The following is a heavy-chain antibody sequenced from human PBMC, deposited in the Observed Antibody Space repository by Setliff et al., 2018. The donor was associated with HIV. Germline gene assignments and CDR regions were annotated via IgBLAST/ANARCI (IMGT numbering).Heavy chain of an antibody. D-gene: IGHD2-15*01. CDR1: GFDFSSYE. CDR2: ISSSSDTI. V-gene: IGHV3-48*03. Sequence: PGGSLRLSCSTSGFDFSSYEMNWVRQAPGKGLEWVSYISSSSDTIYYADSVKGRFTISRDNAKNSLYLQMNSLRAEDTAIYYCARGVVVAAHNWFDPWGQGTLVTV. J-gene: IGHJ5*02. CDR3: ARGVVVAAHNWFDP.